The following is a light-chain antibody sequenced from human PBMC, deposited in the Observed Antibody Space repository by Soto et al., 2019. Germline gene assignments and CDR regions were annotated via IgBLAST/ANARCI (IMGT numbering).Light chain of an antibody. CDR2: GNS. J-gene: IGLJ2*01. V-gene: IGLV1-40*01. CDR1: SSNIGAGYD. CDR3: QSYDSSLGGYVV. Sequence: QPVLTQPPSVSGAPGQRVTISCTGSSSNIGAGYDVHWYQQLPGTAPKLLIYGNSNRPSGVPDRFSGSKSGSSASLAITGLQAEDEADDYCQSYDSSLGGYVVFGGGTKLTVL.